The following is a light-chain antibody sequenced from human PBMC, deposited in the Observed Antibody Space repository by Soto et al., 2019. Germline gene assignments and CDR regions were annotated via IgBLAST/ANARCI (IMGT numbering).Light chain of an antibody. CDR2: EGN. CDR3: CSYAGSGTFYV. J-gene: IGLJ1*01. Sequence: QSVLTQPASVSGSPGQSITISCTGTSSDVGSYNLVSWYQQHPGKAPKLMIYEGNKRPSGVSNRFSGSKSGNTASLTISGLQAEDEADYYCCSYAGSGTFYVFGTGTKLTVL. V-gene: IGLV2-23*03. CDR1: SSDVGSYNL.